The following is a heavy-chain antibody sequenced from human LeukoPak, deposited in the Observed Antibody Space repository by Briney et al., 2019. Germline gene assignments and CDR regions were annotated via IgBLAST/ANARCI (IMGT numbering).Heavy chain of an antibody. CDR1: GGSISSSTYY. V-gene: IGHV4-39*07. Sequence: PSETLSLTCTVSGGSISSSTYYWGWIRQPPGKGLEWSGSVFYTGSTYYNPSLKSRVTISVDTSKNQFSLKLSSVTAADTAVYYCARGPVDTAMAPHYYYYMDVWGKGTTVTVSS. CDR2: VFYTGST. D-gene: IGHD5-18*01. J-gene: IGHJ6*03. CDR3: ARGPVDTAMAPHYYYYMDV.